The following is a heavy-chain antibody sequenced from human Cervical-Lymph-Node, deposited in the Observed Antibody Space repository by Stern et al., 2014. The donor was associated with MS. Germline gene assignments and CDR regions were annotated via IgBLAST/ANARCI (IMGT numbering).Heavy chain of an antibody. CDR2: ISHSGDT. Sequence: VQLVESGPGLVKPSETLSLTCAVSGGSISSRYWGWIRQPPGKGLEWIGLISHSGDTKYNPSLKSRVTLSLDTSKNQFSLKATSVTAADTAVYYCARLSTAVDFWGQGTLVTVSS. CDR1: GGSISSRY. V-gene: IGHV4-59*08. J-gene: IGHJ4*02. CDR3: ARLSTAVDF.